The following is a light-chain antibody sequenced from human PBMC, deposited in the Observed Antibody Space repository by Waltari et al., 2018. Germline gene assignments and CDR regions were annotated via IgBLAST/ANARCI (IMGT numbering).Light chain of an antibody. CDR3: QQYYRVPFT. V-gene: IGKV4-1*01. CDR2: WAS. Sequence: DIVMTQSPDSLTVSLGERATINCKSSQSVINSADNKNKLAWYQQKAGQPPKLLIYWASTRESGVPDRFSGRESGTDFTLTIRRLQAEDVAVYYCQQYYRVPFTFGPGTKVDIK. J-gene: IGKJ3*01. CDR1: QSVINSADNKNK.